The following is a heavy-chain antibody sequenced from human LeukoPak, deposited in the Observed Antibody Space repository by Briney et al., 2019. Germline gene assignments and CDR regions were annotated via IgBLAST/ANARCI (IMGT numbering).Heavy chain of an antibody. CDR2: IKSKTDGGTT. J-gene: IGHJ6*03. Sequence: GRSLRLSCAASGFTFSNAWMSWVRQAPGKGLEWVGRIKSKTDGGTTDYAAPVKGRFTISRDDSKNTLYLQMNSLKTEDTAVYYCTTDPYYYDSSGIYYMDVWGKGTTVTVSS. D-gene: IGHD3-22*01. V-gene: IGHV3-15*01. CDR1: GFTFSNAW. CDR3: TTDPYYYDSSGIYYMDV.